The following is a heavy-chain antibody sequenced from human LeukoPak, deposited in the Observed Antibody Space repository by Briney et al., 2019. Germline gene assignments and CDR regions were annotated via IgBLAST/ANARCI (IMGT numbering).Heavy chain of an antibody. Sequence: GGSLRLSCAASGFTFSNDNMSWVRQAPGKGLEWVSSISRSSNYIYYADSVKGRFTISRDNAKNSLYLQMNSLRAEDSAVYYCARLITSPYYFDYWGQGTLVTVSS. CDR1: GFTFSNDN. D-gene: IGHD3-3*01. CDR3: ARLITSPYYFDY. V-gene: IGHV3-21*03. J-gene: IGHJ4*02. CDR2: ISRSSNYI.